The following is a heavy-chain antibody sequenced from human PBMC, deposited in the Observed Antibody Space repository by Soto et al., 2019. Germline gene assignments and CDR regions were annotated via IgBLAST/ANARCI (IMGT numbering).Heavy chain of an antibody. CDR2: IYHTGST. J-gene: IGHJ6*03. Sequence: SETLSLTCTVSNGSISSYYWSWIRQSPGKGLEWIGYIYHTGSTNYNPSLKSRVTVSLDTSKKQFSLKMTSMTAADTAVYYCARASEYRSHYNYYYYMDVWGKGTTVTVSS. D-gene: IGHD3-16*02. V-gene: IGHV4-59*08. CDR1: NGSISSYY. CDR3: ARASEYRSHYNYYYYMDV.